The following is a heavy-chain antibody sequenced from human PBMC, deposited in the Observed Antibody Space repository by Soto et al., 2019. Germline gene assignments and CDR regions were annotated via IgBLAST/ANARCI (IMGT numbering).Heavy chain of an antibody. J-gene: IGHJ5*02. CDR1: GGSISSYY. D-gene: IGHD3-3*01. CDR3: ARALDFWSGYPNWFDP. V-gene: IGHV4-59*01. CDR2: IYYSGST. Sequence: LETLSLTRTVSGGSISSYYWSWIRQTPGKGLEWIGYIYYSGSTNYNPSLKSRVTISVDTSKNQFSLKLSSVTAADTAVYYCARALDFWSGYPNWFDPWGQGTLVTVS.